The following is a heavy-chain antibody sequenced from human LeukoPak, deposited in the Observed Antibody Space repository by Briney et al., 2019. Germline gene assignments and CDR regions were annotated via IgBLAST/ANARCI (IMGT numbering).Heavy chain of an antibody. J-gene: IGHJ4*02. CDR3: ARLMYYYGSGFDY. Sequence: GGSLRLSCAASGFTFSSYEMNWVRQAPGKGLEWVSYISSSGSTIYYADSVKGRFTISRDNAKNSLYLQMNSLRAEDTAVYYCARLMYYYGSGFDYWGQGTLVTVSS. CDR2: ISSSGSTI. D-gene: IGHD3-10*01. CDR1: GFTFSSYE. V-gene: IGHV3-48*03.